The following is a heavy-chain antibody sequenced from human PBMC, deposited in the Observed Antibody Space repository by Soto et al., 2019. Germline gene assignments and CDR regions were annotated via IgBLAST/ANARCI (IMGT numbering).Heavy chain of an antibody. CDR1: GYTFTSYY. Sequence: ASVKLSCKASGYTFTSYYMHWVRQAPGQGLEWMGIINPSGGSTSYAQKFQGRVTMTRDTSTSTVYMELSSLRSEDTAVSYCARVLKQQLVRRYYFDYCGQGTLVTVSS. V-gene: IGHV1-46*01. J-gene: IGHJ4*02. CDR2: INPSGGST. CDR3: ARVLKQQLVRRYYFDY. D-gene: IGHD6-13*01.